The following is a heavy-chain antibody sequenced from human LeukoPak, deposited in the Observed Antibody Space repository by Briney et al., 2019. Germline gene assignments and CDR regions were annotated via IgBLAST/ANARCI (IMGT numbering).Heavy chain of an antibody. V-gene: IGHV4-39*07. CDR3: ARAWDD. J-gene: IGHJ4*02. CDR1: GDSISSSGYY. Sequence: SETLSLTCTVSGDSISSSGYYWGWIRPSPGKGLEWIGTINYSGNTYYNPSLKSRVTISVDTSKNQFSLKLSSVIAADTAVYYCARAWDDWGQGALVTVSS. CDR2: INYSGNT.